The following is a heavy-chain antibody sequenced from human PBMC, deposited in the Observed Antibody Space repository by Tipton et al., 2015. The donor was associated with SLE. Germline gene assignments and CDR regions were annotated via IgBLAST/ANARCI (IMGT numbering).Heavy chain of an antibody. Sequence: TLSLTCAVYGGSFSGYYWSWIRQPPGKGLEWLGEINHSGSTNYNPSLKSRVTISVDTSKNQFSLKLSSVTAADTAVYYCARNLAWDVWGQGNTVTVSS. J-gene: IGHJ6*02. CDR2: INHSGST. CDR1: GGSFSGYY. CDR3: ARNLAWDV. D-gene: IGHD3-3*02. V-gene: IGHV4-34*01.